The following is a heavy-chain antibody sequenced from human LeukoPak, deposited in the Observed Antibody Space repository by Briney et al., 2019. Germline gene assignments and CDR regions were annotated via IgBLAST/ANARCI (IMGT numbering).Heavy chain of an antibody. J-gene: IGHJ4*02. Sequence: ASVKVSCKASGYSFVFFGVSWVRQAPGQGLEWMGWIDSHNGDRNYADKFQDRVTMTTDTSTSTAYMELRSLRSDDTAVYYCARDTNIAAAGTFDYWGQGTLVTVSS. CDR3: ARDTNIAAAGTFDY. CDR1: GYSFVFFG. CDR2: IDSHNGDR. V-gene: IGHV1-18*01. D-gene: IGHD6-13*01.